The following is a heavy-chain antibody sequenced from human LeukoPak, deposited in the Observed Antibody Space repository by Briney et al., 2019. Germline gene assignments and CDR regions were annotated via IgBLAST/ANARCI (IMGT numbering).Heavy chain of an antibody. J-gene: IGHJ4*02. D-gene: IGHD3-10*01. CDR1: GFTFRSYS. V-gene: IGHV3-7*05. CDR3: ARGEFARGALFDY. CDR2: IKQDESEK. Sequence: GGSLRLSCAASGFTFRSYSMNWVRQAPGKGLEWVANIKQDESEKSYVDSVEGRFTISRDNAKNSLYLQMSNLRAEDTAVYYCARGEFARGALFDYWGQGTLVSVSS.